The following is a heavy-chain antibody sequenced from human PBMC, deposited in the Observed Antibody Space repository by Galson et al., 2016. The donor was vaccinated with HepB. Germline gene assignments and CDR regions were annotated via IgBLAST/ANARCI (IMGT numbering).Heavy chain of an antibody. CDR2: IQTSGST. D-gene: IGHD2-21*02. CDR3: ARGLVLPPAVPRWGVFDP. V-gene: IGHV4-61*02. CDR1: GDSINNREYF. Sequence: TLSLTCNVSGDSINNREYFWSWVRQPAGKGLEWIGRIQTSGSTKYNPSLKSRVTISVDTSNNQFFLNLRSVTAADTAVYYCARGLVLPPAVPRWGVFDPWGRGSLVTVSS. J-gene: IGHJ5*02.